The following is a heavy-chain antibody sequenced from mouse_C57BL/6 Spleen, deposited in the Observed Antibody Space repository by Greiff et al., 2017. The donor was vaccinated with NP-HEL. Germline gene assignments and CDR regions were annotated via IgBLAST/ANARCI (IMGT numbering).Heavy chain of an antibody. V-gene: IGHV1-53*01. CDR3: AREEPGFKPCFDY. Sequence: QVQLKQPGTELVKPGASVKLSCKASGYTFTSYWMHWVKQRPGQGLEWIGNINPSNGGTNYNEKFKSKATLTVDKSSSTAYMQLSSLTSEDSAVYYCAREEPGFKPCFDYWGQGTTLTVSS. J-gene: IGHJ2*01. D-gene: IGHD6-1*01. CDR1: GYTFTSYW. CDR2: INPSNGGT.